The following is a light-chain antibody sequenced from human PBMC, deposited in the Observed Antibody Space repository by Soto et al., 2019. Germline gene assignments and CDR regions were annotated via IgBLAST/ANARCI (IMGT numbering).Light chain of an antibody. CDR3: CSYAGSSTFDVL. V-gene: IGLV2-23*03. CDR1: SSDGGSYNL. J-gene: IGLJ2*01. CDR2: EGS. Sequence: QSVLTQPASVSGSPGQSITISCTGTSSDGGSYNLVSWYRQHPGKAPKLMIYEGSKRPSGVSSRFSGSKSGNTASLTISGLQAEDEADYYCCSYAGSSTFDVLFGGGTQLTVL.